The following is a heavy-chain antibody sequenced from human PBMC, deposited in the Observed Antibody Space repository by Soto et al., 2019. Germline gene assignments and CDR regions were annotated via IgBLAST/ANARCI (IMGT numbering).Heavy chain of an antibody. V-gene: IGHV4-31*03. Sequence: SETLSLTCTVSGGSISSGGYYWSWIRQHPGKGLEWIGYIYYSGSTYYNPSLKSRVTISVDTSKNQFSLKLSSVTAADTAVYYCARGTAMVKSLDYWGQGTLVTAPQ. CDR2: IYYSGST. CDR1: GGSISSGGYY. J-gene: IGHJ4*02. CDR3: ARGTAMVKSLDY. D-gene: IGHD5-18*01.